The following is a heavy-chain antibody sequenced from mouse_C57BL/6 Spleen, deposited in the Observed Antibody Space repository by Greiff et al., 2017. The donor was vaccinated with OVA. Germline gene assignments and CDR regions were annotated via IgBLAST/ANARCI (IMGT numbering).Heavy chain of an antibody. Sequence: EVHLVESGPELVKPGASVKISCKASGYSFTDYNMNWVKQSNGKSLEWIGVINPNYGTTSYNQKFKGKATLTVDQSSSTAYMQLNSLTSEDSAVYYCASPPYGSSSWFAYWGQGTLVTVSA. J-gene: IGHJ3*01. CDR1: GYSFTDYN. V-gene: IGHV1-39*01. CDR3: ASPPYGSSSWFAY. D-gene: IGHD1-1*01. CDR2: INPNYGTT.